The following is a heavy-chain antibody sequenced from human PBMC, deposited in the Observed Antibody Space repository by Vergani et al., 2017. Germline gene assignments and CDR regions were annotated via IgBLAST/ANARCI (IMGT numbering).Heavy chain of an antibody. J-gene: IGHJ4*02. Sequence: QLQLQESGPGLVKPSETLSLTCTVSGGYISSSSYYWGWIRQPPGKGLEWIGSIYYSGSTYYNPSLKSRVTISVDTSKNQFSLKLSSVTAADTAVYYCARPYSSGWYYFDYWGQGTLVTVSS. CDR1: GGYISSSSYY. CDR2: IYYSGST. V-gene: IGHV4-39*01. D-gene: IGHD6-19*01. CDR3: ARPYSSGWYYFDY.